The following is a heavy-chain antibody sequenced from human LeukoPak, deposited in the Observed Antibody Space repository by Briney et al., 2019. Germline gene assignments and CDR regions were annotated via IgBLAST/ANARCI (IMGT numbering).Heavy chain of an antibody. CDR3: AREWFGGLDY. Sequence: KTSETLSLTCTVSGYSISSGYYWGWIRQPPGKGLEWIGSIYHSGSTYYNPSLKSRDTISVDTSKNQFSLKLSSVTAADTAVYYCAREWFGGLDYWGQGTLVIVSS. D-gene: IGHD3-10*01. CDR1: GYSISSGYY. V-gene: IGHV4-38-2*02. CDR2: IYHSGST. J-gene: IGHJ4*02.